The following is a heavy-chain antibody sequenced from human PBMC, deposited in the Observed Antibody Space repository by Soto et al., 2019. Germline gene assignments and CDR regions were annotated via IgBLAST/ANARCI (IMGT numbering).Heavy chain of an antibody. CDR2: IIPILGIA. D-gene: IGHD5-12*01. CDR3: ARDFGYSGYDRDGMDV. V-gene: IGHV1-69*08. Sequence: QVQLVQSGAEVKKPGSSVKVSCKASGGTFSSYTISWVRQAPGQGLEWMGRIIPILGIANYAQKFQGRVTITADKSTSTAYMELSSLRSEDTAVYYCARDFGYSGYDRDGMDVWGQGTTVTVSS. CDR1: GGTFSSYT. J-gene: IGHJ6*02.